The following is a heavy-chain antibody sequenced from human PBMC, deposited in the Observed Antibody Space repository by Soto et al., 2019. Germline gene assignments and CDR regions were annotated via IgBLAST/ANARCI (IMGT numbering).Heavy chain of an antibody. CDR3: ARGPGIAAEGPYFWVY. CDR1: GFTFSSYA. V-gene: IGHV3-30-3*01. J-gene: IGHJ4*02. CDR2: ISYDGSNK. D-gene: IGHD6-13*01. Sequence: QVQLVESGGGVVQPGRSLRLSCAASGFTFSSYAMHWVRQAPGKGLEWVAVISYDGSNKYYADSVKGRFTISRDNSKNTLYLQMNSLRAEDTAVYYCARGPGIAAEGPYFWVYWGQGTLVTVSS.